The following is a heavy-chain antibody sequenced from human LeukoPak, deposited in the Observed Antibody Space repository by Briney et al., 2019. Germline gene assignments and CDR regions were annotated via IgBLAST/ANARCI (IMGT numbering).Heavy chain of an antibody. CDR1: GFTFSSYG. V-gene: IGHV3-30*02. CDR2: IRYDGSNK. CDR3: ARDNGGSSPFDF. J-gene: IGHJ4*02. D-gene: IGHD4-23*01. Sequence: GGSLTLSCAASGFTFSSYGMHWVRQAPGKGLEWVAFIRYDGSNKYYADSVKGRFTISRDNSKNTLYLQMNSLRAEDTAVYHCARDNGGSSPFDFWGQGTLVTVSS.